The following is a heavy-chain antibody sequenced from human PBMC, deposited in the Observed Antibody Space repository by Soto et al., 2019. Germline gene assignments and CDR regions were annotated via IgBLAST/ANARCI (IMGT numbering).Heavy chain of an antibody. CDR2: IYYSGST. CDR3: ARLIGNSWLDF. J-gene: IGHJ5*01. CDR1: GGSISSYY. V-gene: IGHV4-59*12. Sequence: SETLSLTCIVSGGSISSYYWSWIRQPPGKGLEWIGYIYYSGSTNYNPSLKSRVTISVDTSKNQFSLHLNSVTPEDTAVYYCARLIGNSWLDFWGQGILVTVSS. D-gene: IGHD1-26*01.